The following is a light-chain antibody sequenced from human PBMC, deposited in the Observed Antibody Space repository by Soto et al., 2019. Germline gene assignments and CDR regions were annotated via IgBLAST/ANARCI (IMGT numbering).Light chain of an antibody. Sequence: EIVMTQSPATLSVSPGERATLSCRASQSVSSNLAWYQQKPGQAPRLLIYGASTRATGIPARFSGSGSGTEVTLTIISRQSEDFAVYYCQQYNNWPPWTFGQGTKVEIK. J-gene: IGKJ1*01. V-gene: IGKV3-15*01. CDR3: QQYNNWPPWT. CDR1: QSVSSN. CDR2: GAS.